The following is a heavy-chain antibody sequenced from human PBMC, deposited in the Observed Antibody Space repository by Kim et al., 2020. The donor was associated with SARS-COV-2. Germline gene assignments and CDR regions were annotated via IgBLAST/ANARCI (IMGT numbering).Heavy chain of an antibody. CDR3: ARLSGVFGFGQLVRSVKGWFDP. V-gene: IGHV4-59*08. CDR1: GGSISSYY. CDR2: IYYSGST. Sequence: SETLSLTCTVSGGSISSYYWSWIRQPPGKGLEWIGYIYYSGSTNYNPSLKSRVTISVDTSKNQFSLKLSSVTAADTAVYYCARLSGVFGFGQLVRSVKGWFDPWGQGTLVTVSS. J-gene: IGHJ5*02. D-gene: IGHD6-6*01.